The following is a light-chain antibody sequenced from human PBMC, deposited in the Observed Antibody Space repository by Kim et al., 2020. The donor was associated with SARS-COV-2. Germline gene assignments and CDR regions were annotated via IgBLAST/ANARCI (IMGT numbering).Light chain of an antibody. CDR3: CSFAGGTIWM. V-gene: IGLV2-23*02. J-gene: IGLJ3*02. Sequence: GQSIPISCTGNSSDVGSYNFVSWYQQHPGKAPKLIIYEVTKRPSGVSNHFSGSKSGNTASLTISGLQAEDEADYYCCSFAGGTIWMFGGGTQLTVL. CDR2: EVT. CDR1: SSDVGSYNF.